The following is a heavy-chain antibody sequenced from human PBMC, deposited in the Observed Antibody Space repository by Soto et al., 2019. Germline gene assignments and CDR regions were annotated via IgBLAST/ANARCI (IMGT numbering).Heavy chain of an antibody. J-gene: IGHJ4*02. V-gene: IGHV3-9*01. D-gene: IGHD6-13*01. Sequence: EVQLVESGGGLVQPGRSLRLSCAASGFTFDDYAMHWVRQVPGKGLEWVSTISSNSGSIGYADSVKGRFTISRDNAKNSLYLQMNSLRAEATALYYCAKGGSSSWHPANWGQGTLVTVSS. CDR3: AKGGSSSWHPAN. CDR2: ISSNSGSI. CDR1: GFTFDDYA.